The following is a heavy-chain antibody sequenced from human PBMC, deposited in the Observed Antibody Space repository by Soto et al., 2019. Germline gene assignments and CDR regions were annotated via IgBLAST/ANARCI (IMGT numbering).Heavy chain of an antibody. V-gene: IGHV5-51*01. CDR2: IYPGDSDT. CDR3: ASQKPVVRGPLSRNWFVT. CDR1: GYTFTDYW. Sequence: GESLKISCKGYGYTFTDYWIGWVRQMPGKGLELIGLIYPGDSDTRYSPSFQGRVTISADKSISTACLQWCSLSASHPVMYYRASQKPVVRGPLSRNWFVTWGQGTLV. J-gene: IGHJ5*02. D-gene: IGHD2-15*01.